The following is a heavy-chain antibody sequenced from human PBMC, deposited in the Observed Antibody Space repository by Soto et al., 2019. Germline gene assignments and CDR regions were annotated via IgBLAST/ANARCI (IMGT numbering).Heavy chain of an antibody. CDR1: GYTFTSYG. CDR3: ASDGPLISAPNWFDP. CDR2: SSGYNGDI. D-gene: IGHD6-6*01. V-gene: IGHV1-18*01. J-gene: IGHJ5*02. Sequence: ASVKVSCKASGYTFTSYGSPWVRQAPGQVLEWMGWSSGYNGDIKYAQKFQGRVTMTADTSTSTAYMDLRILRSDDTAIYFCASDGPLISAPNWFDPWGQGTLVTVSS.